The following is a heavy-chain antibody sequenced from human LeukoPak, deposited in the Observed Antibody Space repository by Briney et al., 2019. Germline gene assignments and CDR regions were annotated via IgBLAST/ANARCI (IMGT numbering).Heavy chain of an antibody. J-gene: IGHJ4*02. Sequence: GGSLRLSCAASGFTFSSYSMNWVRQAPGKGLEWVSSISGNSNYIYYADSVRGRFTISRDNAKNSLYLQMKSLRPEDTAVYYCASFGSGSYFKHWGQGTLVTVSS. CDR1: GFTFSSYS. D-gene: IGHD3-10*01. CDR3: ASFGSGSYFKH. V-gene: IGHV3-21*01. CDR2: ISGNSNYI.